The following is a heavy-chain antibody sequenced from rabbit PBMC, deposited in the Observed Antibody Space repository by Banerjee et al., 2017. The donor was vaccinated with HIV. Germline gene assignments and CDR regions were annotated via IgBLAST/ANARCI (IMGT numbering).Heavy chain of an antibody. D-gene: IGHD6-1*01. CDR3: AGDRAGDANDGYATPIYGMDL. V-gene: IGHV1S40*01. CDR1: GFSFSSSYY. J-gene: IGHJ3*01. CDR2: IYAGSSGST. Sequence: QSLEESGGDLVKPGASLTLTCTASGFSFSSSYYMCWVRQAPGKGLEWIACIYAGSSGSTYYASWAKGRFTISKTSSTTVTLQMTSLTAADTATYFCAGDRAGDANDGYATPIYGMDLWGQGTLVTV.